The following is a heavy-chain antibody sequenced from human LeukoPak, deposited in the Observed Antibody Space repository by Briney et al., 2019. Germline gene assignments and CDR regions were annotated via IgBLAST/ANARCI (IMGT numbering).Heavy chain of an antibody. D-gene: IGHD6-19*01. CDR2: ISSSGSTI. Sequence: GGSLRLSCAASGFTFSDYYMSWIRQAPGKGLEWVSYISSSGSTIYYADSVKGRFTISRDNAKNSLYLQMNSLRAEDTAVYYCAKDRYSSGWTTDYWGQGTLVTVSS. CDR1: GFTFSDYY. CDR3: AKDRYSSGWTTDY. J-gene: IGHJ4*02. V-gene: IGHV3-11*04.